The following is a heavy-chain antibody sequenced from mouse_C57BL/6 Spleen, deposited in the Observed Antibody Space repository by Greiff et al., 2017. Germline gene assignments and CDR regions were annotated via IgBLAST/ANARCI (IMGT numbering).Heavy chain of an antibody. CDR3: ERPQGFAY. CDR2: ISSCNSTI. Sequence: DVKLVESGGGLVKPGGSLKLSCAASGFTFSDSGMHWVRQAPETGLEWVSYISSCNSTIYYANTVKVPFTISRDNAKNTLFLQMTSLGAEDTAMYYCERPQGFAYWGQGTLVTVSA. J-gene: IGHJ3*01. CDR1: GFTFSDSG. V-gene: IGHV5-17*01.